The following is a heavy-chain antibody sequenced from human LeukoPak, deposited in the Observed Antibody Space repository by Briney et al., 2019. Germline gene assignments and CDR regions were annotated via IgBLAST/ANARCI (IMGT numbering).Heavy chain of an antibody. J-gene: IGHJ4*02. D-gene: IGHD1-26*01. CDR3: AAGGEGTYSSDY. CDR1: GFTFSSYG. V-gene: IGHV3-15*01. Sequence: GGSLRLSCAASGFTFSSYGMHWVRQAPGKGLEWVGRSKSAAGGGTTDIAAPGQGRFTISREDSKNTLSLQMNSLEVEDSAVYYCAAGGEGTYSSDYWGQGTLVTVSS. CDR2: SKSAAGGGTT.